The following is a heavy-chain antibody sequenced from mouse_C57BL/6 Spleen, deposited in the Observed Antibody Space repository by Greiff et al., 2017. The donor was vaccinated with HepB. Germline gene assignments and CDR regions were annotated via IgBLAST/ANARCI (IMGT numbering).Heavy chain of an antibody. CDR2: IYPRSGNT. J-gene: IGHJ2*01. CDR1: GYTFTSYG. V-gene: IGHV1-81*01. Sequence: QVQLKESGAELARPGASVKLSCKASGYTFTSYGISWVKQRTGQGLEWIGEIYPRSGNTYYNEKFKGKATLTADKSSSTAYMELRSLTSEDSAVYFCARSGFITTVVDYFDYWGQGTTLTVSS. D-gene: IGHD1-1*01. CDR3: ARSGFITTVVDYFDY.